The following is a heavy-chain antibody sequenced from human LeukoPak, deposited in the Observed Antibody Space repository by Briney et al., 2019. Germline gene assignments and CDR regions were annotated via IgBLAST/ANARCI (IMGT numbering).Heavy chain of an antibody. V-gene: IGHV4-39*07. CDR2: IYYSGST. CDR1: GGSISSSSYY. D-gene: IGHD2-2*01. Sequence: KTSETLSLTCTVSGGSISSSSYYWGWIRQPPGKGLEWIGSIYYSGSTYYNPSLKSRVTISVDTSKNQFSLRLSSVTAADTAVYYCARESGVVPAANWFDPWGQGTLVTVSS. J-gene: IGHJ5*02. CDR3: ARESGVVPAANWFDP.